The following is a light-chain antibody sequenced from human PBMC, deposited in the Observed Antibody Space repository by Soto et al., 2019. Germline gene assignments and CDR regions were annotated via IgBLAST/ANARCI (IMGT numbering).Light chain of an antibody. Sequence: DIQMTQSPSTLSASVGERVTITCRATQSISASLAWYQQKPGEAPTLLIYDASSLESGVPSRFSGGRSETEFTLTISSLQPDDVATYYCQHYDEYPWTFGQGTKVEIK. CDR3: QHYDEYPWT. CDR1: QSISAS. J-gene: IGKJ1*01. CDR2: DAS. V-gene: IGKV1-5*01.